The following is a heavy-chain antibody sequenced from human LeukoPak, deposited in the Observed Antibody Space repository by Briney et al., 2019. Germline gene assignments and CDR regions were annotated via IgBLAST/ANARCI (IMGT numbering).Heavy chain of an antibody. J-gene: IGHJ2*01. CDR2: IRQDGGEM. V-gene: IGHV3-7*01. D-gene: IGHD2-8*02. Sequence: GGSLRLSCAASGFIFSTYWVTWVRQAPGMGLEWVANIRQDGGEMFYVDSVKGRFTISRGNAKNSLYLQMDGLRAEDTAVYYCARVRTEWYIDLWGRGTLVTVST. CDR1: GFIFSTYW. CDR3: ARVRTEWYIDL.